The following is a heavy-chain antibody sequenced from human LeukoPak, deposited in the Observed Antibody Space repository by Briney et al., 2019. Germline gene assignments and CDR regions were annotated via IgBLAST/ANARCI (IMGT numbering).Heavy chain of an antibody. V-gene: IGHV3-23*01. Sequence: PGGSLTLSCAASGFTFTNFAMSWVRQAPGKGLEWVSAFSGSGGSTYYADSVKGRFTISRGNSKNTLHLQMNSLRAEDTAVYYCAKDVGYCSSTTCYKPFDYWGQGTLVTVSS. D-gene: IGHD2-2*02. CDR1: GFTFTNFA. J-gene: IGHJ4*02. CDR2: FSGSGGST. CDR3: AKDVGYCSSTTCYKPFDY.